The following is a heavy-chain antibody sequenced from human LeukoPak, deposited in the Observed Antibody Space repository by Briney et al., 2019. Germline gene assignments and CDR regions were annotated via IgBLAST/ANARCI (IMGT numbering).Heavy chain of an antibody. CDR3: AKSIVNSGTYIPFDY. Sequence: GGSLRPSCAASGFTHSNYAMNWVRQAPGKGLEWVSVISGSGRSTYYADSVKGRFTISRDKSKNSLYLQMNSLRVEDTAIYYCAKSIVNSGTYIPFDYWGQGTLVTVSS. CDR1: GFTHSNYA. D-gene: IGHD1-26*01. V-gene: IGHV3-23*01. J-gene: IGHJ4*02. CDR2: ISGSGRST.